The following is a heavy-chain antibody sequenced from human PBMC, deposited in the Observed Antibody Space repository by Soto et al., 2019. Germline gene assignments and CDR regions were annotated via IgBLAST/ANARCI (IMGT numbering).Heavy chain of an antibody. CDR3: AKILGYCSGGSCPEAFDI. D-gene: IGHD2-15*01. CDR2: ISSGSSYT. J-gene: IGHJ3*02. Sequence: GGSLRLSCAASAFTFSGYYMSWIRQAPGQGLEWVSYISSGSSYTKYADSVKGRFTISRDNAKNSLYLQMNSLRAEDSAVYYCAKILGYCSGGSCPEAFDIWGQGTMVTVSS. V-gene: IGHV3-11*06. CDR1: AFTFSGYY.